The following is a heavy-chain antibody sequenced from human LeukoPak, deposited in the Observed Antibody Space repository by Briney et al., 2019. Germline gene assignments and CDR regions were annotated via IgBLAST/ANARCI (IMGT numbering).Heavy chain of an antibody. CDR1: GFTFAAYA. CDR2: INKDGSAT. CDR3: ATWAFYHSLDV. Sequence: GGSLRLSCEASGFTFAAYAMHWGRQAPGKGLEWVSLINKDGSATHYADSVKGRFTISRDNSKNSLYLQMNSLRSEDTALYYCATWAFYHSLDVWGQGTTVTVSS. J-gene: IGHJ6*02. V-gene: IGHV3-43*02. D-gene: IGHD1-26*01.